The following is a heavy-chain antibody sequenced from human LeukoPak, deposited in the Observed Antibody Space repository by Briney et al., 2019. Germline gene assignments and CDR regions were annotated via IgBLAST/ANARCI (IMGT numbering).Heavy chain of an antibody. Sequence: ASVKVSCKASGYTFTGYYMHWVRQAPGQGLEWMGWINPNSGGTNDAQKFQGRVTMTRDTSISTAYMELSRLRSDDTAVYYCARYNWNYYYYYMDVWGKGTTVTVSS. J-gene: IGHJ6*03. CDR3: ARYNWNYYYYYMDV. CDR2: INPNSGGT. V-gene: IGHV1-2*02. CDR1: GYTFTGYY. D-gene: IGHD1-20*01.